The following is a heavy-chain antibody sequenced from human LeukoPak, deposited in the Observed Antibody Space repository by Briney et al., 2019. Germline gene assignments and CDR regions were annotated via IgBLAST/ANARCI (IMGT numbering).Heavy chain of an antibody. D-gene: IGHD3-9*01. J-gene: IGHJ3*02. Sequence: SETLSLTCAVYGGSFGGYYWSWIRQPPGKGLEWIGEINHSGSTNYNPSLKSRVTISVDTSKNQFSLKLSSVTAADTAVYYCARAPYYDILTGYGLEDAFDIWGQGTMVTVSS. V-gene: IGHV4-34*01. CDR2: INHSGST. CDR1: GGSFGGYY. CDR3: ARAPYYDILTGYGLEDAFDI.